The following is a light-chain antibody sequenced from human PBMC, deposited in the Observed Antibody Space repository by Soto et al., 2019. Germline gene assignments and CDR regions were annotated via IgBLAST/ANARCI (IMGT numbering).Light chain of an antibody. CDR3: SSYTINGVGV. V-gene: IGLV2-14*01. Sequence: QSALTQPASVSGSPGQSITISCTGTDSDVGGYNYVSWYQQHPGNAPKVMLYDVSNRPSGVSNRFSGSKSGNTASLIISGLQAEDEADYYCSSYTINGVGVFGGGTKLTVL. CDR2: DVS. CDR1: DSDVGGYNY. J-gene: IGLJ2*01.